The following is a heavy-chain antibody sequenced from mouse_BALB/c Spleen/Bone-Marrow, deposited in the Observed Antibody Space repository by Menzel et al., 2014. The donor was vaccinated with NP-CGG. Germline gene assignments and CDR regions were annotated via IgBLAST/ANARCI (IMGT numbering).Heavy chain of an antibody. CDR2: ILPGSGTA. D-gene: IGHD1-1*01. V-gene: IGHV1-9*01. CDR1: GYTSSNYW. J-gene: IGHJ2*01. Sequence: VQLQQSGAELMKPGASVKISCKATGYTSSNYWIDWVKQRPGHGLEWIGEILPGSGTANYNEKFKGKATFTADTSSNTAYMQLSSLTSEDSALYYCARASVDPYYFDFWGQGTTLTVSS. CDR3: ARASVDPYYFDF.